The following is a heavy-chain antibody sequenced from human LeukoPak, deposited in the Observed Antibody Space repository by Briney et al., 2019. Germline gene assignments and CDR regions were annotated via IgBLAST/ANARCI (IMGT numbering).Heavy chain of an antibody. D-gene: IGHD1-7*01. J-gene: IGHJ4*02. CDR2: ISGSGGST. CDR1: GFTFSSCV. Sequence: GGSPRLSCAASGFTFSSCVMSWVRQAPGKGLEWVSAISGSGGSTYYADSVKGRFTISRDNSKNTLYLQMNSLRAEDTAVYYCAKDLNLRYFDYWGQGTLVTVSS. V-gene: IGHV3-23*01. CDR3: AKDLNLRYFDY.